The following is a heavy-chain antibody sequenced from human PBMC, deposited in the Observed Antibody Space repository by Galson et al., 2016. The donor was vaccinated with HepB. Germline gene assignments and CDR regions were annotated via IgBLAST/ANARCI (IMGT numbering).Heavy chain of an antibody. CDR1: GFTFSSYS. CDR3: ARVMVDYHYWSNKPKHYYSGMDV. D-gene: IGHD3-3*01. V-gene: IGHV3-48*02. Sequence: SLRLSCAASGFTFSSYSMNWVRQAPGKGLEWISYISSGSSTIHYADSVKGRFTISRDNAKNSLYLQMNSLRDEDTAVYYCARVMVDYHYWSNKPKHYYSGMDVWGQGTTVTVSS. J-gene: IGHJ6*02. CDR2: ISSGSSTI.